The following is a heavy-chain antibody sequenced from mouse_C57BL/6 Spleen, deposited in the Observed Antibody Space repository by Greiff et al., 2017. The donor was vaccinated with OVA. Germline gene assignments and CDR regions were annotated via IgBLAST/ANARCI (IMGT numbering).Heavy chain of an antibody. Sequence: VHVKQSGPELVKPGASVKMSCKASGYTFTDYNMHWVKQSHGKSLEWIGYINPNNGGTSYNQKFKGKATLTVNKSSSTAYMELRSLTSEDSAVYYCARGGWDYFDYWGQGTTLTVSS. CDR1: GYTFTDYN. CDR2: INPNNGGT. D-gene: IGHD3-3*01. CDR3: ARGGWDYFDY. J-gene: IGHJ2*01. V-gene: IGHV1-22*01.